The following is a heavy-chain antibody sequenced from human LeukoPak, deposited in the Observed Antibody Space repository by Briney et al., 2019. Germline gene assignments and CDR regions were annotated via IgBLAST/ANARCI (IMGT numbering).Heavy chain of an antibody. CDR2: IRYDGSNK. Sequence: GGSLRLSCAASAFTFSSYGMHWVRQAPGKGLEWVAFIRYDGSNKYYTDSVKGRFTFSRDNSKNTLYLQMNSLRAEDTAVYYCAKDGWVRQQLVCFFDYWGQGTLVSVSS. D-gene: IGHD6-13*01. CDR3: AKDGWVRQQLVCFFDY. V-gene: IGHV3-30*02. J-gene: IGHJ4*02. CDR1: AFTFSSYG.